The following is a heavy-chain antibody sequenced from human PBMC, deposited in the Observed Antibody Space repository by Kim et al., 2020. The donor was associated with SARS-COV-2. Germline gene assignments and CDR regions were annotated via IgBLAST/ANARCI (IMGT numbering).Heavy chain of an antibody. CDR2: INHGGGT. Sequence: SETLSLTCAVYGGSFSGYSWTWIRQPPGKGLEWVGGINHGGGTNYNPSLMSRGTISVDMSKNQFSLKLTSVTAADTAVHYCARYYFDTRGFLGLDVWGQGTPVTVSS. D-gene: IGHD3-22*01. CDR1: GGSFSGYS. V-gene: IGHV4-34*01. CDR3: ARYYFDTRGFLGLDV. J-gene: IGHJ6*02.